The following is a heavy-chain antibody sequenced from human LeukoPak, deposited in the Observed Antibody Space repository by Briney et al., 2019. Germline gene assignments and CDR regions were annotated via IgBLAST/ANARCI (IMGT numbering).Heavy chain of an antibody. J-gene: IGHJ4*02. CDR3: AQSSGWDSLKY. CDR1: GHTFTGYY. V-gene: IGHV1-2*06. D-gene: IGHD6-19*01. Sequence: ASVKVSCKASGHTFTGYYMHWVRQAPGQGLEWMGRINPNSGGTNHAQKFQGRVSMTRDTSISTAYVELSRLRSDDTAVYYCAQSSGWDSLKYWGQGTLVTVSS. CDR2: INPNSGGT.